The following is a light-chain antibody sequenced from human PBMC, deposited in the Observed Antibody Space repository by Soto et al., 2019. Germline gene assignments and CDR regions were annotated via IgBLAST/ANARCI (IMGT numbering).Light chain of an antibody. Sequence: DIQMTQSPSSLSASVGDRVTITCRASQRISTYLNWYQQKPGKAPKLLIYAASTLQSGVPSRFSGSGSGTDFTLTISCLQSEDFATYYCQQYYSYPLTVGGGTKVDSK. CDR1: QRISTY. J-gene: IGKJ4*01. CDR2: AAS. CDR3: QQYYSYPLT. V-gene: IGKV1-39*01.